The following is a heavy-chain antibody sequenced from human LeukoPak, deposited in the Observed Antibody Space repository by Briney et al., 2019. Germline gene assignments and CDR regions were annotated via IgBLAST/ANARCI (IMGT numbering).Heavy chain of an antibody. Sequence: SETLSLTCAVYGGSFSGYYWSWIRQPPGKGLEWIGEINHSGSTHYNPSLKSRVTISVDTSKNQFSLKLSSVTAADTAVYYCARGGYSGYAHWGQGTLVTVSS. CDR3: ARGGYSGYAH. D-gene: IGHD5-12*01. J-gene: IGHJ4*02. CDR2: INHSGST. V-gene: IGHV4-34*01. CDR1: GGSFSGYY.